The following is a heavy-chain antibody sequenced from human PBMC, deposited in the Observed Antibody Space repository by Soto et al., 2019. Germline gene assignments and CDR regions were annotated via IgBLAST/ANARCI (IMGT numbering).Heavy chain of an antibody. CDR1: GGSISSGGYS. Sequence: SETLSLTCAVSGGSISSGGYSWSWIRQPPGKGLEWIGYIYHSGSTYYNPTLKSRVTISVDRSKNQFSLKLSSVTAADTAVYYCARGTIFGVVDYFDYWGQGTLVTVSS. D-gene: IGHD3-3*01. J-gene: IGHJ4*02. CDR3: ARGTIFGVVDYFDY. V-gene: IGHV4-30-2*01. CDR2: IYHSGST.